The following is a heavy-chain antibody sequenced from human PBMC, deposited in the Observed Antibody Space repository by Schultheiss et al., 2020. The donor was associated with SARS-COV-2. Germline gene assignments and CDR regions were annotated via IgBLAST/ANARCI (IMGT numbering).Heavy chain of an antibody. CDR2: ISYDGNDK. V-gene: IGHV3-30*18. CDR1: GFTFSNSD. CDR3: AKDHNEAMVLDS. Sequence: GESLKISCAASGFTFSNSDMNWVHQAPGKGLEWVAVISYDGNDKYYADSMKGRFTISRDNSKNTVYLQINSLRPEDTAVYYCAKDHNEAMVLDSWGQGTLVTVSS. D-gene: IGHD4/OR15-4a*01. J-gene: IGHJ4*02.